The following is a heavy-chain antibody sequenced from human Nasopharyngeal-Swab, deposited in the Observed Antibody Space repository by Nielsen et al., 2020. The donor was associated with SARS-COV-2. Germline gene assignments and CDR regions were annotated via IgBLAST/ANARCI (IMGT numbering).Heavy chain of an antibody. CDR2: IIPIFGTA. J-gene: IGHJ6*02. V-gene: IGHV1-69*13. D-gene: IGHD1-26*01. Sequence: SVKVSCKASGGTFSSYAISWVRQAPRQGLEWMGGIIPIFGTANYAQKFQGRVTITADESTSTAYMELSSLRSEDTAVYYCATYSGSYSGVDYYYGMDVWGQGTTVTVSS. CDR3: ATYSGSYSGVDYYYGMDV. CDR1: GGTFSSYA.